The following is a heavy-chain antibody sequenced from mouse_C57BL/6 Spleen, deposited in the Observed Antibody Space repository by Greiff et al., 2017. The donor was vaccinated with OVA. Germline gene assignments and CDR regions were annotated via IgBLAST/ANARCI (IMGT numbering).Heavy chain of an antibody. D-gene: IGHD1-1*01. J-gene: IGHJ4*01. Sequence: QVQLKQPGAELVKPGASVKLSCKASGYTFTSYWMHWVKQRPGQGLEWIGMIHPNSGSTNYNEKFKSKATLTVDKSSSTAYMQLSSLTSEDSAVYYCASPDYYYGSSFGDYWGQGTSVTVSS. CDR3: ASPDYYYGSSFGDY. V-gene: IGHV1-64*01. CDR1: GYTFTSYW. CDR2: IHPNSGST.